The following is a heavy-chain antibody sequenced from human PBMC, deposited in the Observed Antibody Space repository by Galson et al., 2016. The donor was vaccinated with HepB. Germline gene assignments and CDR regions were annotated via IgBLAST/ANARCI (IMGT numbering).Heavy chain of an antibody. V-gene: IGHV3-21*01. CDR3: ARGPYCGEINCHDDAFDL. CDR1: GFTFRSFS. Sequence: SLRLSCAVSGFTFRSFSMNWVRQAPGKGLEWVSFISESSTSSIYYADSVKGRFTISRDNANNLLSLQMNSLRAEDTAVYYCARGPYCGEINCHDDAFDLWGQGTLVTVSS. J-gene: IGHJ3*01. CDR2: ISESSTSSI. D-gene: IGHD2-21*01.